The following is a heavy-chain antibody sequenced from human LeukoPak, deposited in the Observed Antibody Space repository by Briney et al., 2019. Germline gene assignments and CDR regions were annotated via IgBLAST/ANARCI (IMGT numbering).Heavy chain of an antibody. Sequence: ASVKVSCKASGCTVTNYYMHWVRQAPGQGLEWMGMINPSISSRTYAQKFQGRVTVASDTSTSTVYMEVSSLRSEDTAIYYCARSGMWFSTNDWGQGTLVTVSS. V-gene: IGHV1-46*01. J-gene: IGHJ4*02. CDR3: ARSGMWFSTND. CDR2: INPSISSR. CDR1: GCTVTNYY. D-gene: IGHD2-21*01.